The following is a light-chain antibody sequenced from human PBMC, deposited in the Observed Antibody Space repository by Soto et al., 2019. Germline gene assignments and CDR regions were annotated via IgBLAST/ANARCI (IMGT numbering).Light chain of an antibody. Sequence: QSVLTQPASVSGSPGPSITISCTGTSSDIGGYNYVSWYQQYPGKAPKLVIYDVSTWPSGVSNRFSASKSGNTASLTISGLQTEDEADYYCVSYTSSSSLLFGGGTKVTVL. CDR3: VSYTSSSSLL. J-gene: IGLJ2*01. CDR1: SSDIGGYNY. V-gene: IGLV2-14*01. CDR2: DVS.